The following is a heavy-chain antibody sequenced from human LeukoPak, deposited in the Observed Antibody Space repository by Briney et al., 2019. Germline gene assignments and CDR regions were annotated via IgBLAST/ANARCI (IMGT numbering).Heavy chain of an antibody. V-gene: IGHV4-34*01. CDR1: GGSFSGYY. D-gene: IGHD3-10*01. J-gene: IGHJ5*02. CDR2: INHSGST. CDR3: ARTSRVRNWFDP. Sequence: PSETLSLTCAVYGGSFSGYYRSWIRQPPGKGLEWIGEINHSGSTNYNPSLKSRVTISVDTSKNQFSLKLSSVTAADTAVYYCARTSRVRNWFDPWGQGTLVTVSS.